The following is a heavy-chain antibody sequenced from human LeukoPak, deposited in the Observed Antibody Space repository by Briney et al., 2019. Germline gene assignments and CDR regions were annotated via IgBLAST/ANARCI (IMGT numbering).Heavy chain of an antibody. CDR1: GGSVSSDSYF. CDR2: IYYSGST. Sequence: SETLSLTCTVSGGSVSSDSYFWSWVRQPPGKGLEWIGYIYYSGSTNYNPSLKSRVTISVDTSKNQFSLKLSSVTAADTAVYYCARVAGSYPHYFDYWGQGTLVTVSS. D-gene: IGHD1-26*01. J-gene: IGHJ4*02. V-gene: IGHV4-61*01. CDR3: ARVAGSYPHYFDY.